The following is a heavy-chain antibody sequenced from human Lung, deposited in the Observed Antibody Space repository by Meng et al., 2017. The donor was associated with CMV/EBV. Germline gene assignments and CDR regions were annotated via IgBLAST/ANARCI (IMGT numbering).Heavy chain of an antibody. CDR3: AGPDDVGSSPNGPFDM. CDR2: ISYTGYI. V-gene: IGHV4-59*01. Sequence: SXTLSLTCPVSGASISSNYWSWSRRPPGKGLEYIGSISYTGYIEYNPSLKGRVTISLDTSKNHFSLKLTSVTAADTAMYYCAGPDDVGSSPNGPFDMWGQGTXVTVSS. CDR1: GASISSNY. D-gene: IGHD1-26*01. J-gene: IGHJ3*02.